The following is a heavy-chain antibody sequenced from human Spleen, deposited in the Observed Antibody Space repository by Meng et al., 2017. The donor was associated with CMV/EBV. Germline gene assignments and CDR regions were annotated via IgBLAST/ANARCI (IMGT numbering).Heavy chain of an antibody. D-gene: IGHD2-2*02. Sequence: ASVKVSCKASGYTFTGYYMHWVRQAPGQGLEWMGWINPNSGGTNYAQKFQGRVTMTRDTSTSTVYMELSSLRSEDTAVYYCARDGIVVVPAAIPNYYYYYGMDVWGQGTTVTVSS. CDR1: GYTFTGYY. CDR2: INPNSGGT. CDR3: ARDGIVVVPAAIPNYYYYYGMDV. J-gene: IGHJ6*02. V-gene: IGHV1-2*02.